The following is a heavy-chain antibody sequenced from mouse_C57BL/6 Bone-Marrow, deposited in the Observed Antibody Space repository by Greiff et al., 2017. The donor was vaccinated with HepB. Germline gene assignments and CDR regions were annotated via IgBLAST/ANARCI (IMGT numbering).Heavy chain of an antibody. J-gene: IGHJ3*01. V-gene: IGHV10-1*01. CDR1: GFSFNTYA. Sequence: DVKVEESGGGLVQPQGSLKLSCAASGFSFNTYAMNWVRQAPGKGLEWVARIRSKSNNYATYYADSVKDRFTISRDDSESMLYLQMNNLKTEDTAMYYCSVKRLFAYWGQGTLVTVSA. CDR3: SVKRLFAY. CDR2: IRSKSNNYAT.